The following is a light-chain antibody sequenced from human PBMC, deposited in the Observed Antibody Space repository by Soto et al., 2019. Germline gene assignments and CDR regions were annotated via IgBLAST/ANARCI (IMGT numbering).Light chain of an antibody. V-gene: IGKV3-20*01. CDR3: QQYGPPRYT. CDR2: GAS. J-gene: IGKJ2*01. CDR1: QSVSSSY. Sequence: EIVLTQSPGTLSLSPGERATLSCRASQSVSSSYLAWYQQKPGQAPRLLIYGASSRATGIPDRFSGSGSGTDLTLTISRLEPEDFAVYYCQQYGPPRYTFGKGTKLEIK.